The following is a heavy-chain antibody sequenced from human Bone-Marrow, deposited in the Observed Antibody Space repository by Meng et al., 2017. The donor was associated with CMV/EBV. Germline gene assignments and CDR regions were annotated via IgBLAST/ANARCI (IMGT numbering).Heavy chain of an antibody. J-gene: IGHJ4*02. CDR2: ISSSGHST. CDR1: GFTFYSYA. Sequence: ASGFTFYSYAMNWVRQAPGKGLEWVSTISSSGHSTYYADSVKGRFTISRDNSKNTLYLQMNSLRAEDTAVYYCAKAHLRGVGRRFDYWGQGTLVTVSS. CDR3: AKAHLRGVGRRFDY. D-gene: IGHD3-10*01. V-gene: IGHV3-23*01.